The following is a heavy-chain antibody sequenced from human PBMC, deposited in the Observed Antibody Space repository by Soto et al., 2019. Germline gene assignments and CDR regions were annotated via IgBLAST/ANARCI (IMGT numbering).Heavy chain of an antibody. Sequence: EEQLVESGGGLVQPGGSLRLSCAASGLTVSKNYFNWVRQAPGKGLEWVSLIYSGGDTSYADSVKGRFTISRDNSKNTLYIHINSLRREDTAVYYCIIHPFGGGTPPVYWGQGTLVTVSS. V-gene: IGHV3-66*01. CDR1: GLTVSKNY. D-gene: IGHD3-3*01. CDR3: IIHPFGGGTPPVY. CDR2: IYSGGDT. J-gene: IGHJ4*02.